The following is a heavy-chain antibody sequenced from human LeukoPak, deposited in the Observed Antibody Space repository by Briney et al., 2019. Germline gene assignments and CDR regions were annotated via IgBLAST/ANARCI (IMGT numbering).Heavy chain of an antibody. CDR1: GGTFSSYA. CDR3: ARGPAGRITMVRGVTTYYYYYMDV. D-gene: IGHD3-10*01. Sequence: SVKVSCKASGGTFSSYAISWVRQAPGQGLEWMGGIIPIFGTANYAQKFQGRVMITTDESTSTAYMELSSLRSEDTAVYYCARGPAGRITMVRGVTTYYYYYMDVWGKGTTVTVSS. V-gene: IGHV1-69*05. J-gene: IGHJ6*03. CDR2: IIPIFGTA.